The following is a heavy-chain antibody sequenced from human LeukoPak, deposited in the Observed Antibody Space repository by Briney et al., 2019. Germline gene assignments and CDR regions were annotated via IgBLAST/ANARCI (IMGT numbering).Heavy chain of an antibody. CDR1: GFTFSSYG. V-gene: IGHV3-30*18. CDR2: ISYDGSNK. Sequence: GGSLRLSCAATGFTFSSYGMHWVRQAPGKGLEWVAVISYDGSNKYYADSVKGRFTISRDNSKNTLYLQMNSLRAEDTAVYYCAKPRGYSYGTRGGLAYWGQGTLVTVSS. D-gene: IGHD5-18*01. CDR3: AKPRGYSYGTRGGLAY. J-gene: IGHJ4*02.